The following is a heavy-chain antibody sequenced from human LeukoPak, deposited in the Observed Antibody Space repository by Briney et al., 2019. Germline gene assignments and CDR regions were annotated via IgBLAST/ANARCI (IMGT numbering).Heavy chain of an antibody. CDR1: GFTFNSYG. CDR2: ISHDGSNQ. J-gene: IGHJ4*02. CDR3: NSYTSRQAYYFDY. Sequence: GGSLRLSCAASGFTFNSYGIHWVRQAPGKGLEWVAFISHDGSNQYYADSVKGRFTISRDNSKNTLYLQMNSLRAEDTAVYYCNSYTSRQAYYFDYWGQGTLVTVSS. D-gene: IGHD6-13*01. V-gene: IGHV3-30*03.